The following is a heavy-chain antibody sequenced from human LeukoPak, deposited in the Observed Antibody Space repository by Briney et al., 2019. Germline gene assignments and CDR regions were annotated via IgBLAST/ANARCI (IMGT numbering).Heavy chain of an antibody. CDR2: ISTTGTYM. J-gene: IGHJ5*02. CDR1: GFTFSNYD. CDR3: AGLKSLDQ. Sequence: GGSLRLSCAASGFTFSNYDLNWVRQAPGKGLEWVSSISTTGTYMYYADSVKGRFTISRDNAKNSLYLQMNSLTGEDTAVYYCAGLKSLDQWGQGTLVTVSS. V-gene: IGHV3-21*01. D-gene: IGHD5/OR15-5a*01.